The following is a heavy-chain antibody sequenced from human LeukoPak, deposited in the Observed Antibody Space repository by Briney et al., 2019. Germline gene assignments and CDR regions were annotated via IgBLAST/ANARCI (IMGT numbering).Heavy chain of an antibody. Sequence: PGGSLRLSCTASGFTFRSYWMSWVRQAPGKGLEWVANIKQDGSEKYYVDSVKGRFTISRDNAKNSLYLQMNSLRAEDTAVYYCARVAVRGVIGDPWGQGTLVTVSS. D-gene: IGHD3-10*01. CDR1: GFTFRSYW. J-gene: IGHJ5*02. CDR2: IKQDGSEK. V-gene: IGHV3-7*03. CDR3: ARVAVRGVIGDP.